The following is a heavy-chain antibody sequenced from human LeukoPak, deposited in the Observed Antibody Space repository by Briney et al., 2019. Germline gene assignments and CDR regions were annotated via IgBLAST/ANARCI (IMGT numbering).Heavy chain of an antibody. CDR3: ARANQAAFDI. V-gene: IGHV4-38-2*02. Sequence: SETLSLTCTVSGYSISSGYYWGWIRQPPGKGLEWIGNIYHSGSAYYNPSLKSRVTISVDTSKNQFSLKLTSATAADTAVYYCARANQAAFDIWGQGTMVTVSS. J-gene: IGHJ3*02. D-gene: IGHD2-8*01. CDR2: IYHSGSA. CDR1: GYSISSGYY.